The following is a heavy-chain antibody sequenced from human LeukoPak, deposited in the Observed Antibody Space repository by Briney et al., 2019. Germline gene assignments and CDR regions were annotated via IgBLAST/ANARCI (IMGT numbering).Heavy chain of an antibody. CDR1: GFTFGDYA. D-gene: IGHD4-17*01. CDR2: IRSKAYGGTT. CDR3: SRNYYGDSGGFFDY. V-gene: IGHV3-49*04. J-gene: IGHJ4*02. Sequence: SGGSLRLSCTASGFTFGDYAMSWVRQAPGKGLEWVGFIRSKAYGGTTEYAASVKGRLTISRDDSKSIAYLQMNSLKTEDTALYYCSRNYYGDSGGFFDYWGQETLVTVS.